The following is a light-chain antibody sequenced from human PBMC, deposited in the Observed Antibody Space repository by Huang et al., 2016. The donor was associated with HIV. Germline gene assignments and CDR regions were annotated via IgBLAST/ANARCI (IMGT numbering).Light chain of an antibody. V-gene: IGKV1-5*03. CDR2: KSS. Sequence: DIQMTQSPSILSASVGDRVTITCRASQSVSTWLAWYQQKPGHPPKRLIYKSSTLESGAPSRCSGRGSGTEFTLTISSLQPDDFATYYCQQYNTFWTFGQGTKV. CDR1: QSVSTW. CDR3: QQYNTFWT. J-gene: IGKJ1*01.